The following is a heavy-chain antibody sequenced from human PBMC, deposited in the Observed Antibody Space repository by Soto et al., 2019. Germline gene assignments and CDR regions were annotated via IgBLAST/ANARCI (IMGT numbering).Heavy chain of an antibody. CDR1: GFTFTSSA. CDR2: IVVGSGNT. D-gene: IGHD6-13*01. Sequence: ASVKVSCKASGFTFTSSAVQWVRQARGQRLEWIGWIVVGSGNTNYAQKFQERVTITRDMSTSTAYMELSSLRSEDTAVYYCAAGLGMAAASDYWGQGTLVTVSS. V-gene: IGHV1-58*01. J-gene: IGHJ4*02. CDR3: AAGLGMAAASDY.